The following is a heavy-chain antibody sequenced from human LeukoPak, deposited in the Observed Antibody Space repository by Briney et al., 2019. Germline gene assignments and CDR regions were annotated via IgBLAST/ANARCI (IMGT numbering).Heavy chain of an antibody. CDR1: GGSISSYY. Sequence: SETLSLTCTVSGGSISSYYWSWIRQPAGKGLEWIGRIYTSGSTNYNPSLKSRVTMSVDTSKNQFSLKLSSVTAADTAVYYCARDDYDSSGYYFQHWGQGTLVTVSS. CDR3: ARDDYDSSGYYFQH. D-gene: IGHD3-22*01. CDR2: IYTSGST. J-gene: IGHJ1*01. V-gene: IGHV4-4*07.